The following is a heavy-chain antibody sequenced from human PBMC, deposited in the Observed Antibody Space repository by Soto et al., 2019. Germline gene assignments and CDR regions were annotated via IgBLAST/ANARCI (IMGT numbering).Heavy chain of an antibody. Sequence: ASVNVSSKASGGTFSSDAISWVRQAPGQGLEWMGWISAYNGNTNYAQKLQGTVTLTTDTSTSPAYMELRSLRSDDTAVYYCARGPVAGTCDWFDPLGLGTLVTVSS. J-gene: IGHJ5*02. CDR3: ARGPVAGTCDWFDP. CDR1: GGTFSSDA. CDR2: ISAYNGNT. D-gene: IGHD6-19*01. V-gene: IGHV1-18*01.